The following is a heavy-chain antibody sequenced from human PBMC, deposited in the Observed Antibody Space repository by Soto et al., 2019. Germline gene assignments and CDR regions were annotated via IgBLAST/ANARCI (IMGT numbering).Heavy chain of an antibody. CDR1: GGSINSHY. J-gene: IGHJ4*02. D-gene: IGHD3-10*01. Sequence: SETLSLTCTVSGGSINSHYWSWIRQPPGKRLEWLGYIYYSGSTNYNPSLKSRVTISVDTSKNQFSLKLSSVTAADTAVYYCAREVPYGSGSYTDYWGQGTLVTVSS. CDR3: AREVPYGSGSYTDY. CDR2: IYYSGST. V-gene: IGHV4-59*11.